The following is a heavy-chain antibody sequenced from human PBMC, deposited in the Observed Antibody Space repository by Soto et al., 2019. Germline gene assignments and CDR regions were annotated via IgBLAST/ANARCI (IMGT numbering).Heavy chain of an antibody. Sequence: EVQLVESGGGLVQPGGSLRLSCAASGFTFSSYWMSWVRQAPGKGLEWVANIKQDGSEKYYVDSVKGLFTISRDNAKNSLYLQMNSLRAEDTAVYYCARDWRPRYSSGWYYYWGQGTLVTVSS. D-gene: IGHD6-19*01. CDR3: ARDWRPRYSSGWYYY. J-gene: IGHJ4*02. V-gene: IGHV3-7*05. CDR2: IKQDGSEK. CDR1: GFTFSSYW.